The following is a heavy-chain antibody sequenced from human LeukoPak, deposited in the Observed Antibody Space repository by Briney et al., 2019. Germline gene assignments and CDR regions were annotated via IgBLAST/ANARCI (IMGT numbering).Heavy chain of an antibody. CDR3: AKVSGLRSGLYYFDY. J-gene: IGHJ4*02. D-gene: IGHD3-10*01. CDR1: GFAFSSYA. Sequence: GGCLRLSCVASGFAFSSYAMTWVRQAPGKGLEWVSAVSGSGSSTYYADSVKGRFTISRDNSKNTLYLQMSSLRAEDTAVYYCAKVSGLRSGLYYFDYWGQGTLVTVSS. CDR2: VSGSGSST. V-gene: IGHV3-23*01.